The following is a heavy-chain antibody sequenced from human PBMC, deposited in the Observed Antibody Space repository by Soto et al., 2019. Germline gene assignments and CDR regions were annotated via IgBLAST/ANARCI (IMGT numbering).Heavy chain of an antibody. Sequence: SETLSLTCTVSGGSVTNSSYYWGWIRQSPGKGLEWIGSVYYRGRSYSKSSVKSRVTISVDTSKNRFSLSLNSVTASDTAVYFCVSQRTTVPTQAYFDYWGPGALGTVSS. CDR1: GGSVTNSSYY. CDR3: VSQRTTVPTQAYFDY. V-gene: IGHV4-39*01. D-gene: IGHD4-17*01. J-gene: IGHJ4*02. CDR2: VYYRGRS.